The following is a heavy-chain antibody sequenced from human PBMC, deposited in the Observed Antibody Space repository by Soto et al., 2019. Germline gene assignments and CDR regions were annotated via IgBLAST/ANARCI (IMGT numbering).Heavy chain of an antibody. CDR3: ARGRSGWWQYYFDY. CDR1: GGSISSYY. Sequence: PSETLSLTCTVSGGSISSYYWSWIRQPPGKGLEWIGYIYYSGSTNYNPSLKSRVTISVDTSKNQFSLKLSSVTAADTAVYYCARGRSGWWQYYFDYWGQGTLVTVSS. D-gene: IGHD2-15*01. CDR2: IYYSGST. J-gene: IGHJ4*02. V-gene: IGHV4-59*01.